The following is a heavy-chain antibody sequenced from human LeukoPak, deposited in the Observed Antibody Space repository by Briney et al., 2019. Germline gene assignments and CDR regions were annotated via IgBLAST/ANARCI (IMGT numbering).Heavy chain of an antibody. CDR1: GYTFTTYG. J-gene: IGHJ4*02. V-gene: IGHV1-18*01. D-gene: IGHD5-18*01. CDR2: ISAYNGNT. Sequence: ASVKVSCKASGYTFTTYGISWVRQAPGQGLEWMGWISAYNGNTNDAQKFQGRVTMTTDTSTSTAYMELRSLRSDDTAVYYCARGEGYNYRFDYWGQGTLVTVSS. CDR3: ARGEGYNYRFDY.